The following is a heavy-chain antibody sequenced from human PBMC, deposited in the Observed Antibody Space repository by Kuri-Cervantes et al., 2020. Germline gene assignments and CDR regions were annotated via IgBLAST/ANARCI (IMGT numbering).Heavy chain of an antibody. J-gene: IGHJ4*02. V-gene: IGHV3-9*01. Sequence: SLKISCAASGFTFDDYAMHWVRQAPGKGLEWVSGISWNSGSIGYADSVKGRFTISRDNAKNSLYLQMNSLRAEDTAVYYCAKDRRSYYDSSGYGGAFDYWGQGTLVTVSS. D-gene: IGHD3-22*01. CDR2: ISWNSGSI. CDR3: AKDRRSYYDSSGYGGAFDY. CDR1: GFTFDDYA.